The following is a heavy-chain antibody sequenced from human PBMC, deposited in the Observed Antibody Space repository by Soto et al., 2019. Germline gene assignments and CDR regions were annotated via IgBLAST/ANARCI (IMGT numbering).Heavy chain of an antibody. CDR3: ARVTRSFDWGGFYFDY. V-gene: IGHV4-4*02. D-gene: IGHD3-9*01. CDR2: IDPSGSA. CDR1: SGAISSSNW. Sequence: QLQLQESGPGLVKPSGTLSLTCAVSSGAISSSNWWSWVRQPPGKGLEWIGAIDPSGSANYKPSLKSRVTLSVDQFKSQFCLWLSSVTAADPAVSYCARVTRSFDWGGFYFDYWGKGTRVTVSS. J-gene: IGHJ4*02.